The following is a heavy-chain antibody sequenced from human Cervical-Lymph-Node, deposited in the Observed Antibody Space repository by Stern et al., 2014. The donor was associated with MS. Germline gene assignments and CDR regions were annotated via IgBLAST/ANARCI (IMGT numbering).Heavy chain of an antibody. D-gene: IGHD3-10*01. CDR3: AKGDLAMVLLFDY. CDR2: ISGSGGST. V-gene: IGHV3-23*04. J-gene: IGHJ4*02. CDR1: GFTFSSYA. Sequence: VQLVQSGGGLVQPGGSLRLSCAASGFTFSSYAMSWVRQAPGKGLEWVSAISGSGGSTYCADSVKGRVTISRDNSKNTLYRQMNSLRAEDTAVYYCAKGDLAMVLLFDYCVQGTLVTVSS.